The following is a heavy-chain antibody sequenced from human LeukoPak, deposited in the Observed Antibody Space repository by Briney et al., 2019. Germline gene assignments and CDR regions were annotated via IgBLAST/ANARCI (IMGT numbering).Heavy chain of an antibody. CDR1: GGSISGHF. V-gene: IGHV4-59*08. CDR2: IYYSGGT. Sequence: PSETLSLTCTVSGGSISGHFWSWVRQPPGKGLEWIGYIYYSGGTDYNPSLKSRGIISVDPSKNQLPLQLSPVPAADTAVYYCARHNNGYFYDYWGQGTLVTVSS. CDR3: ARHNNGYFYDY. D-gene: IGHD3-22*01. J-gene: IGHJ4*02.